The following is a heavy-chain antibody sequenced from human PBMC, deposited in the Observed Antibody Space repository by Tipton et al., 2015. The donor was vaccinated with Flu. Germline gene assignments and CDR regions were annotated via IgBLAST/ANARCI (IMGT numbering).Heavy chain of an antibody. CDR1: GFTVSSNY. D-gene: IGHD6-13*01. V-gene: IGHV3-53*01. CDR2: IYSGGST. Sequence: LSLTCAASGFTVSSNYMNWVRQAPGKGLEWVSVIYSGGSTYYADSVKGRFTISRDNSKNTLYLQMNSLRAEDTAVYYCARDHKPDNSRNDAFDIWGQGTMVTVSS. CDR3: ARDHKPDNSRNDAFDI. J-gene: IGHJ3*02.